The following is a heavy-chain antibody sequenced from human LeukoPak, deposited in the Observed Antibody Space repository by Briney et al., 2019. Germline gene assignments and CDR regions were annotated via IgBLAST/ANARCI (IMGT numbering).Heavy chain of an antibody. J-gene: IGHJ4*02. Sequence: GGSLRLSCAASGFIFDDYAMHWVRQAPGKGLEWVSGINWNSNNIDYADSVKGRFTISRDNGKNSLYLQMNSLRAEDTALYYCAKASSGYYSAILGWGQGTLVTVSS. CDR3: AKASSGYYSAILG. CDR1: GFIFDDYA. V-gene: IGHV3-9*01. CDR2: INWNSNNI. D-gene: IGHD3-22*01.